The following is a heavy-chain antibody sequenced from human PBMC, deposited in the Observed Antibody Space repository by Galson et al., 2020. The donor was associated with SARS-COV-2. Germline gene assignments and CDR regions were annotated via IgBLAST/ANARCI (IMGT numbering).Heavy chain of an antibody. CDR2: ISSSSSYT. CDR1: GFTFSDYY. D-gene: IGHD1-1*01. V-gene: IGHV3-11*06. J-gene: IGHJ4*02. Sequence: GESLKISCAASGFTFSDYYMSWIRQAPGKGLEWVSYISSSSSYTNYADSVKGRFTISRDNAKNSLYLQMNSLRAEDTAVYYCARNIQLIDYWGQGTLVTVSS. CDR3: ARNIQLIDY.